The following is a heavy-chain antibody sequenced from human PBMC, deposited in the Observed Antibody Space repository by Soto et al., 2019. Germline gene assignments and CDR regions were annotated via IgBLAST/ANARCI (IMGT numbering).Heavy chain of an antibody. J-gene: IGHJ6*03. V-gene: IGHV1-8*01. CDR1: GYTFTSYD. Sequence: ASVKVSCKASGYTFTSYDINWVRQATGQGLEWMGWMNPNSGNTGYAQKFQGRVTMTRNTSISTAYMELSSLRSEDTAVYYCARGVLCSGGSCYWEAYYSYYMDVWGKGTTVTVSS. CDR3: ARGVLCSGGSCYWEAYYSYYMDV. D-gene: IGHD2-15*01. CDR2: MNPNSGNT.